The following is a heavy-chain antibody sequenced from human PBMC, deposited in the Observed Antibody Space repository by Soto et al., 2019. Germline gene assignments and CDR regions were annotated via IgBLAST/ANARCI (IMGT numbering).Heavy chain of an antibody. CDR1: GFTFNNYA. V-gene: IGHV3-23*01. CDR3: AKGRGGSGSLTPRVDF. J-gene: IGHJ4*02. Sequence: EVQLLESGGGLVQPGGSLRLSCAASGFTFNNYAMTWVRQAPGKGLEWVSAISGGGDTTSYADSVKGRFTISRDGSKSTLYLQMSSMRADDTALYYCAKGRGGSGSLTPRVDFWGQGTLVTVSS. CDR2: ISGGGDTT. D-gene: IGHD3-10*01.